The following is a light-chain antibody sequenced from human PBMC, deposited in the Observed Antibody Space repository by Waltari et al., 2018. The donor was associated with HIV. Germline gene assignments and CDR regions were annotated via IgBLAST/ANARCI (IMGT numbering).Light chain of an antibody. V-gene: IGLV2-11*01. CDR2: DVD. CDR1: RSDVATYNY. J-gene: IGLJ2*01. CDR3: CSYGGSYTFV. Sequence: QSALTQPRSVSGSPGESVTISCTGSRSDVATYNYVSWYHQKLGKAPQLIIYDVDQRPSGVPIRFSGSKSGDTASLTISGLQAEDEGDFYCCSYGGSYTFVFGGGTTLTVL.